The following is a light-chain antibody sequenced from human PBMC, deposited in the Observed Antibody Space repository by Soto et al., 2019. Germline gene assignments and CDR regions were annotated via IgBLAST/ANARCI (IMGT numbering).Light chain of an antibody. J-gene: IGLJ1*01. CDR3: SSYTSSSTYV. V-gene: IGLV2-14*01. CDR1: SRDVGGHNY. CDR2: EVT. Sequence: QSVLTQPASVSGSPGQSITISCTGTSRDVGGHNYVSWYQQYPGKAPKVMIYEVTNRPSGVSNRFSGSKSGNTASLTISGLQTDDEADYYCSSYTSSSTYVFGTGTKV.